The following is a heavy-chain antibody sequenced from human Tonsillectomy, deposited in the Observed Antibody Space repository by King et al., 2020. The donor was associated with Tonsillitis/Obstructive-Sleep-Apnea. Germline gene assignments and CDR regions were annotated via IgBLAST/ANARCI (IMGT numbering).Heavy chain of an antibody. CDR3: ARQQTSGSLGPGGY. D-gene: IGHD1-26*01. Sequence: QLVQSGAEVKKPGESLKISCEGSGYSFTTYWIVWVRQMPGKGLECMGIIYPGDSDTRYSPSFQGQVTISADKSIRTASLQWSSMKASDTAMYYCARQQTSGSLGPGGYWGQGTLVTVSS. V-gene: IGHV5-51*01. CDR2: IYPGDSDT. CDR1: GYSFTTYW. J-gene: IGHJ4*02.